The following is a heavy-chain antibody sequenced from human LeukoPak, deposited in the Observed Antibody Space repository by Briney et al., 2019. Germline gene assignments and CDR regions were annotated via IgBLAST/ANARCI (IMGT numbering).Heavy chain of an antibody. CDR3: ARQTYQLLDNWFDP. D-gene: IGHD2-2*01. J-gene: IGHJ5*02. Sequence: GSLRLSCAAFGFTLSGHYMDWVRQAPGKGLEWIGYIYYSGSTYYNPSLKSRVTISVDRSKNQFSLKLSSVTAADTAVYYCARQTYQLLDNWFDPWGQGTLVTVSS. V-gene: IGHV4-59*08. CDR2: IYYSGST. CDR1: GFTLSGHY.